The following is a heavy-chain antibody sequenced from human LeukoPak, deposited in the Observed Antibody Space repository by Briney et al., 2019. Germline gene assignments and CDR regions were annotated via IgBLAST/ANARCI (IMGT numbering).Heavy chain of an antibody. D-gene: IGHD3-10*01. CDR3: AKDQDYYGSGSYEDY. V-gene: IGHV3-23*01. J-gene: IGHJ4*02. CDR2: ISGSGGST. Sequence: GGSLRLSCAASGFTFSSYAMSWVRQAPGKGLEWVSAISGSGGSTYYADSVKGRFTISRDNSKNTLYLQMNSLRAEDTAVYYCAKDQDYYGSGSYEDYWGQGTLVTVSS. CDR1: GFTFSSYA.